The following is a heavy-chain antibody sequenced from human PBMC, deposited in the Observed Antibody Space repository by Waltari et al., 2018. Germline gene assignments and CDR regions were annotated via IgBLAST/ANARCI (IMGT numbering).Heavy chain of an antibody. J-gene: IGHJ4*02. CDR2: IYHSGST. CDR1: GYSISSGYY. V-gene: IGHV4-38-2*02. D-gene: IGHD3-10*01. CDR3: ARDPPFGELLFDFDY. Sequence: QVPLQESGPGLVKPSEPLSLTCAVSGYSISSGYYSGWLRQPQGKGLEWIGSIYHSGSTYDNPSLKSQVTISVDTSKNQFSLKLSSVTAADTAVYYCARDPPFGELLFDFDYWGQGTLVTVSS.